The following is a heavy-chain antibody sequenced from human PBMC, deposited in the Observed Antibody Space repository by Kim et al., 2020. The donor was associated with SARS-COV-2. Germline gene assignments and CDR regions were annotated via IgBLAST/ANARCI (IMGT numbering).Heavy chain of an antibody. J-gene: IGHJ6*02. CDR3: AKDQGCGGDCYNYYYGMDV. D-gene: IGHD2-21*02. V-gene: IGHV3-33*03. Sequence: GRFTISRDKSKNTLYLQMNSLRAEDTAVYYCAKDQGCGGDCYNYYYGMDVWGQGTTVTVSS.